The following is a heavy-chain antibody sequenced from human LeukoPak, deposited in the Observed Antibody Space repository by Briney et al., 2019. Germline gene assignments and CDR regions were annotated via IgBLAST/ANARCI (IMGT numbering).Heavy chain of an antibody. Sequence: PSETLSLTCTVSGGSISSYYWSWIRQPPGKGLEWIGYIYYSGSTNYNPSLKSRVTISVDTSKNQFSLKLSSVTAADTAVYYCAGYRLHYYYGMDVWGQGTTVTVSS. D-gene: IGHD5-18*01. CDR1: GGSISSYY. CDR2: IYYSGST. CDR3: AGYRLHYYYGMDV. V-gene: IGHV4-59*01. J-gene: IGHJ6*02.